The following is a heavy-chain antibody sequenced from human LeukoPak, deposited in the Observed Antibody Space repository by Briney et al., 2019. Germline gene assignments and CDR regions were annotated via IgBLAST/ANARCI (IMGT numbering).Heavy chain of an antibody. CDR1: GGSISSYY. Sequence: SETLSLTCTVSGGSISSYYWSWIRQPPGKGLEWIGYIYYSGSTNYNPSLKSRVTISVDTSKNQFSLKLSSVTAAGTAVYYCARVSSGWYPDYWGQGTLVTVSS. CDR2: IYYSGST. D-gene: IGHD6-19*01. J-gene: IGHJ4*02. V-gene: IGHV4-59*01. CDR3: ARVSSGWYPDY.